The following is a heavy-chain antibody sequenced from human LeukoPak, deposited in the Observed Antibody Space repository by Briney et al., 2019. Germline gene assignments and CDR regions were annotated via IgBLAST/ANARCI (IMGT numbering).Heavy chain of an antibody. CDR1: GFTFSSFA. CDR2: ITCDGSNK. D-gene: IGHD6-6*01. Sequence: GGSLRLSCAASGFTFSSFAMHWVRQAPGKGLEWVALITCDGSNKYYADSVKGRFTISRDNSKNTLYLQMNSLRAEDTAVYYCARQYSSSYTIDYWGQGTLVTVSS. CDR3: ARQYSSSYTIDY. J-gene: IGHJ4*02. V-gene: IGHV3-30*01.